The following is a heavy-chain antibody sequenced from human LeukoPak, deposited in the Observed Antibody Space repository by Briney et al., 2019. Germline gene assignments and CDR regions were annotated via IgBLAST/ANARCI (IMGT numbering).Heavy chain of an antibody. D-gene: IGHD6-13*01. CDR2: IYPGDSDT. Sequence: GESLKISCKGSGYSFTSYWIGWVRQMPGKGLEWMGIIYPGDSDTRYSPSFQGQVTISADKSISTAYLQWSSLKASDTAMYYCARQALYSSSYPSAFDIWGQGTMVTVSS. CDR3: ARQALYSSSYPSAFDI. V-gene: IGHV5-51*01. J-gene: IGHJ3*02. CDR1: GYSFTSYW.